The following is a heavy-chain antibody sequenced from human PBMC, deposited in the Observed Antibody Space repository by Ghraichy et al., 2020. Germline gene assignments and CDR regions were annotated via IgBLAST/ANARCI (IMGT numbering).Heavy chain of an antibody. CDR1: GFPFSRYW. D-gene: IGHD3-3*01. J-gene: IGHJ4*02. CDR2: ILSDGSST. Sequence: GGSLRLSCAASGFPFSRYWMHWVRQAPGEGLVWVSRILSDGSSTSYADSVKGRFTISRDNAKNTLYLQMNSLRAEDTAVYYCARSPYYDFWSGYYYFDYWGQGTLVTVSS. V-gene: IGHV3-74*01. CDR3: ARSPYYDFWSGYYYFDY.